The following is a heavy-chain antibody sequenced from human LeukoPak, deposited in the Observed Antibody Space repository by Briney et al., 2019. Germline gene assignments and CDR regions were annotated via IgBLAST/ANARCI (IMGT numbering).Heavy chain of an antibody. J-gene: IGHJ3*02. Sequence: ASVKVSCKAPGYTFTGYYMHWVRQAPGQGLEWMGWINPNSGGTNYAQKFQGRVTMTRDTSISTAYMELSRLRSDDTAVYYCAVYSGSYADAFDIWGQGTMVTVSS. CDR2: INPNSGGT. V-gene: IGHV1-2*02. CDR3: AVYSGSYADAFDI. D-gene: IGHD1-26*01. CDR1: GYTFTGYY.